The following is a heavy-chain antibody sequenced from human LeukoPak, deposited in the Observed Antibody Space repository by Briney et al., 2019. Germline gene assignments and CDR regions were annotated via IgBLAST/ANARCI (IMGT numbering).Heavy chain of an antibody. CDR1: GGSISSYY. CDR3: ARGSEGSVPAAMDY. Sequence: SETLSLTCTVSGGSISSYYWSWIRQHPGKGLEWIGYIYYSGSTYYNPSLKSRVTISVDTSKNQFSLKLSSVTAADTAVYYCARGSEGSVPAAMDYWGQGTLVTVSS. D-gene: IGHD2-2*01. J-gene: IGHJ4*02. V-gene: IGHV4-59*06. CDR2: IYYSGST.